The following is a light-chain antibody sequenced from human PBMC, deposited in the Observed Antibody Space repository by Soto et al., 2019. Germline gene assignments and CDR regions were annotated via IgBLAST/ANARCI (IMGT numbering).Light chain of an antibody. J-gene: IGKJ5*01. V-gene: IGKV3-11*01. Sequence: EIVLTQSTATLSLSPGARATLSCRASQSVSSYLAWYQQKPGQAPRLLIYDASNRATGIPARFSGSGSGTDFTLTIRSLDPEDFAVYYCQQRSNWPSITFGQGTRLEIK. CDR2: DAS. CDR3: QQRSNWPSIT. CDR1: QSVSSY.